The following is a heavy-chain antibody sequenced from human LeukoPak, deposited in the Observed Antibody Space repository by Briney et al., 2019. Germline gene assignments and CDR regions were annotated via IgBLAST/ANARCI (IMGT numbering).Heavy chain of an antibody. J-gene: IGHJ6*03. D-gene: IGHD6-19*01. CDR2: INPNSGGT. V-gene: IGHV1-2*02. Sequence: ASVKVSCKASGYTFTGYYMHWVRQAPGQGLEWMGWINPNSGGTNYAQKFQGRVTMTRDTSISTAYMELSRLRSDNTAVYYCARDRRSGWYYYYYYMDVWGKGTTVTISS. CDR3: ARDRRSGWYYYYYYMDV. CDR1: GYTFTGYY.